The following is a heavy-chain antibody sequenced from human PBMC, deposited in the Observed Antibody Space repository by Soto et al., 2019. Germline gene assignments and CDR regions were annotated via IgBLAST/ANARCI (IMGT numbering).Heavy chain of an antibody. D-gene: IGHD6-19*01. J-gene: IGHJ4*02. CDR1: GFTFSSYG. CDR2: ISYDGSNK. CDR3: AKDRRVVAVAAPFDY. Sequence: QVQLVESGGGVVQPGRSLRLSCAASGFTFSSYGMNWVRQAPGKGLEWVAVISYDGSNKYYADSVKGRFTISRDNSKNTLYLQMNSLRAEDTAVYYCAKDRRVVAVAAPFDYWGQGTLVTVSS. V-gene: IGHV3-30*18.